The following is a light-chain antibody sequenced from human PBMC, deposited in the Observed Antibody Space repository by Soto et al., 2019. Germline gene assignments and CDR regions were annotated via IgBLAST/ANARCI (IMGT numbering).Light chain of an antibody. CDR1: TDDIGGYNY. CDR2: EVS. V-gene: IGLV2-8*01. J-gene: IGLJ3*02. Sequence: QSALTQPPSASGSPGQSVTISCTGTTDDIGGYNYVSWYQQYPGKAPKVMIYEVSQRPSGVPDRFSGSKSGNTASLTVSGLQADDEADYYCSSFAVGNTPVVLGGGTKVTVL. CDR3: SSFAVGNTPVV.